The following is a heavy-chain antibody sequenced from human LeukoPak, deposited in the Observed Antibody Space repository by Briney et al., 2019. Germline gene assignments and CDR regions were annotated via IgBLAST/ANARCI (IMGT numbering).Heavy chain of an antibody. D-gene: IGHD4-23*01. CDR2: FYYSGST. CDR3: ARTTEVTYPVDY. CDR1: GGSISSSSYY. V-gene: IGHV4-39*01. J-gene: IGHJ4*02. Sequence: SETLSLTCTVSGGSISSSSYYWGWIRQPPGKGLEWLGSFYYSGSTYYIPSLKSRVTISVDTSKNQFSLKLSSVTAADTAVYYCARTTEVTYPVDYWGQGTLVTVSS.